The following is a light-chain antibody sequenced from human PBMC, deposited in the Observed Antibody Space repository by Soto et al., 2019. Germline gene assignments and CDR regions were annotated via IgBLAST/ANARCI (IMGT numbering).Light chain of an antibody. CDR2: ASY. CDR3: QQSYSTTLT. CDR1: QTIRGY. J-gene: IGKJ4*01. Sequence: DIQRTQTPSSLSASVGDRVTITCRSSQTIRGYVNWYQQQQGKAPKLXISASYDLQSGVPSLFSGSEAGTDFTLTISSLKHEDFATALCQQSYSTTLTFGGGTKVDIK. V-gene: IGKV1-39*01.